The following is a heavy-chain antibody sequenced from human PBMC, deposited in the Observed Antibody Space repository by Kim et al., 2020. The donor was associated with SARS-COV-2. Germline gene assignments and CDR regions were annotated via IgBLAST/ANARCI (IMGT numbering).Heavy chain of an antibody. D-gene: IGHD3-3*02. CDR2: TFYDSKWYR. Sequence: SQTLSLTCVISGDSVSGNHIAWNWIRLSPSGGLEWLGRTFYDSKWYRDYAVSVRGRASINADTSRNQFSLQLNSLTPEATAVYFCARGPVSAFDVWDQGT. CDR3: ARGPVSAFDV. J-gene: IGHJ3*01. CDR1: GDSVSGNHIA. V-gene: IGHV6-1*01.